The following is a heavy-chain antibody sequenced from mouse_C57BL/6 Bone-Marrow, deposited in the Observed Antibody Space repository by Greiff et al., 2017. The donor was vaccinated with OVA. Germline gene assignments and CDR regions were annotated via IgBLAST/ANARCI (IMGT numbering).Heavy chain of an antibody. CDR2: ISYDGSN. CDR3: ARERSGGDYAMDY. J-gene: IGHJ4*01. V-gene: IGHV3-6*01. Sequence: VQLKESGPGLVKPSPSLSLSCSVTGYSITSCYYWYWIRQVPGNKLEWMGYISYDGSNNYNPSLKNRISITCVTSKNQFFLKLNSVTTEDTAACDCARERSGGDYAMDYWGQGTSVTVSS. CDR1: GYSITSCYY. D-gene: IGHD1-3*01.